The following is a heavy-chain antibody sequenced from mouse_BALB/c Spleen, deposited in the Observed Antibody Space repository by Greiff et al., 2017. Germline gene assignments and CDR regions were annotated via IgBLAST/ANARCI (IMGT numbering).Heavy chain of an antibody. D-gene: IGHD2-4*01. J-gene: IGHJ4*01. CDR2: ISSGSSTI. CDR1: GFTFSSFG. V-gene: IGHV5-17*02. Sequence: EVQGVESGGGLVQPGGSRKLSCAASGFTFSSFGMHWVRQAPEKGLEWVAYISSGSSTIYYADTVKGRFTISRDNPKNTLFLQMTSLRSEDTAMYYCARDDYDGYAMDYWGQGTSVTVSS. CDR3: ARDDYDGYAMDY.